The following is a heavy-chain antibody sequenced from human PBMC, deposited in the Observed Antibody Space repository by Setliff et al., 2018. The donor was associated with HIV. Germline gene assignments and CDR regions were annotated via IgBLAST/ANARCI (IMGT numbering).Heavy chain of an antibody. D-gene: IGHD1-1*01. CDR3: ARAPPGIQLLTTTNGPYYFDF. J-gene: IGHJ4*02. Sequence: LSLTCAVSGYYISGGYYWCWIRQSPGKGLEWIGCIFNSGQTYYNPSLNSRIAISMDTSENQFSLRLTSVTAADTALYFCARAPPGIQLLTTTNGPYYFDFWGQGLLVTVSS. CDR2: IFNSGQT. CDR1: GYYISGGYY. V-gene: IGHV4-38-2*01.